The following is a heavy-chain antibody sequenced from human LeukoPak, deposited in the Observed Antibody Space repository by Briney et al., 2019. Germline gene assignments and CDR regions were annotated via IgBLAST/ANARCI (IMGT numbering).Heavy chain of an antibody. CDR1: GFSFSTYS. V-gene: IGHV3-48*01. CDR3: ARGDRHHFDY. CDR2: ISGSSSSI. J-gene: IGHJ4*02. Sequence: GGSLRLFCAASGFSFSTYSINWVRQAPGRGLEWISYISGSSSSIYYADSVKGRFTISRDNAKNSLYLQMNSLRAEDTAVYYCARGDRHHFDYWGQGILVTVSS.